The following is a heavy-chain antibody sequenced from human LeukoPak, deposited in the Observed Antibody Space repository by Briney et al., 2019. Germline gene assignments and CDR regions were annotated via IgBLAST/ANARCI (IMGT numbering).Heavy chain of an antibody. Sequence: GASVKVSCKASGYTFTSYDINWVQQATGQGLEWMGWMNPNSGNTGYAQKFQGRVTMTRNTSISTAYMELSSLRSDDTAVYYCARDLRYSSGWSASGMDVWGKGTTVTISS. CDR1: GYTFTSYD. V-gene: IGHV1-8*01. CDR3: ARDLRYSSGWSASGMDV. J-gene: IGHJ6*03. CDR2: MNPNSGNT. D-gene: IGHD6-19*01.